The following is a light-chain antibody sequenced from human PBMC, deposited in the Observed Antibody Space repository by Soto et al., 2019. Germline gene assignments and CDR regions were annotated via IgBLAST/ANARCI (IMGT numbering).Light chain of an antibody. Sequence: QSALTQPASVSGSPGQSITISCTGTSSDGGGYNYFSWYQQHTGKAPKLMLYEVSNRPSGVFNRFSGSKSGNTASLTISGLQAEDEADAYCSSYTSSSTLYVFGTGTKLTVL. V-gene: IGLV2-14*01. CDR1: SSDGGGYNY. CDR2: EVS. CDR3: SSYTSSSTLYV. J-gene: IGLJ1*01.